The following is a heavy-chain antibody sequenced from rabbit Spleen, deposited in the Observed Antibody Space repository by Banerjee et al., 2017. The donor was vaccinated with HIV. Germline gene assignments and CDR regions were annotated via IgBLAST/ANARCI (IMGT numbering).Heavy chain of an antibody. CDR3: ARDVGTSFSTYGMDL. CDR2: AYAGSSGST. Sequence: QEQLVESGGGLVKPGASLTVTCTASGFDFSRDYDMCWVRQAPGKGLEWVACAYAGSSGSTYSATWAKGRFTISKTSSTTVTLQMTSLTAADTATYFCARDVGTSFSTYGMDLWGPGTLVTVS. CDR1: GFDFSRDYD. J-gene: IGHJ6*01. V-gene: IGHV1S45*01. D-gene: IGHD8-1*01.